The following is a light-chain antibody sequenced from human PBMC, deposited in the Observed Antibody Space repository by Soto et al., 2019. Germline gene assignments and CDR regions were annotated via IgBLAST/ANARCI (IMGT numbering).Light chain of an antibody. CDR3: SSFKSTTTYV. J-gene: IGLJ1*01. CDR1: SSDVGSHDL. Sequence: QSVLTQPASVPGSPGQSIAISCTGTSSDVGSHDLVSWYQQQSGKVPKLIIYDVSSRPSGVSNHFSGSKSGNTASLTISGLQAEDEADYYCSSFKSTTTYVFGTGTKVTVL. CDR2: DVS. V-gene: IGLV2-14*02.